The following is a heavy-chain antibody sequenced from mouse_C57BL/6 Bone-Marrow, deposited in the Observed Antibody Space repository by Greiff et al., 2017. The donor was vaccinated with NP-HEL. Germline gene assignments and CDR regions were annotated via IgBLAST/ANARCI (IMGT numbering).Heavy chain of an antibody. CDR3: ARESPVGYFEV. Sequence: VQLQQPGAELVKPGASVKLSCKASGYTFTSYWMHWVKQRPGQGLEWIGMIHPNSGSTNYNEKFKSKATLTVDKSSSTAYMQLSSLTSEDSAVYYCARESPVGYFEVGGTGTTVTVAS. D-gene: IGHD1-3*01. J-gene: IGHJ1*03. CDR1: GYTFTSYW. V-gene: IGHV1-64*01. CDR2: IHPNSGST.